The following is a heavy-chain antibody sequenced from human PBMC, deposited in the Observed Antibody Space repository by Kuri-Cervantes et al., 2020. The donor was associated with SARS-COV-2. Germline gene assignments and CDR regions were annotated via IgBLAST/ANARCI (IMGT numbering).Heavy chain of an antibody. CDR2: ISYSGSG. CDR1: GDSISRYS. Sequence: GSLRLSCRVSGDSISRYSWNWIRQPPGKGLEWIGHISYSGSGSYNPSLKSRVLMSIDESMNQLSLRLSSVTAADTAVYYCARQELFEVNDLWRGYSQYQAFATWGQGTLVTVSS. CDR3: ARQELFEVNDLWRGYSQYQAFAT. J-gene: IGHJ4*02. D-gene: IGHD3-3*01. V-gene: IGHV4-59*08.